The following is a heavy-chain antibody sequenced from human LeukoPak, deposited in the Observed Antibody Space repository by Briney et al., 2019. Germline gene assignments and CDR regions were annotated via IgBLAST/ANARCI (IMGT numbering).Heavy chain of an antibody. V-gene: IGHV3-33*08. CDR3: VHYETTRGFDF. D-gene: IGHD3-3*01. CDR1: GFTFSTYA. J-gene: IGHJ4*02. Sequence: HPGGSLRLSCAASGFTFSTYAMSWVRQAPGKGLEWVGVIFHDGSNTYYTDSVKDRFTISRDNSKNTVFLEMHSLRVDDTALYYCVHYETTRGFDFWGRGTLVTVSS. CDR2: IFHDGSNT.